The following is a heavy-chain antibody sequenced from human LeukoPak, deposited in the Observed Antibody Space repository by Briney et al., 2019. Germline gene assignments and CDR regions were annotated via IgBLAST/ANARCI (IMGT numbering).Heavy chain of an antibody. D-gene: IGHD5-12*01. Sequence: SGGSLRLSCAASGFTVSSNYMSWVRQAPGKGLEWVSVIYSGGSTYYADSVKGRFTISRDNSKNTLYLQMNSLRAEDTAVYYCARGASDYVLDYWGQGTLVTVSS. CDR1: GFTVSSNY. V-gene: IGHV3-53*01. J-gene: IGHJ4*02. CDR3: ARGASDYVLDY. CDR2: IYSGGST.